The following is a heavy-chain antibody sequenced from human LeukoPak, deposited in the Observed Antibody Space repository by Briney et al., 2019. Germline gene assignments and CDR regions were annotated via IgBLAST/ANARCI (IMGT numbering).Heavy chain of an antibody. J-gene: IGHJ6*02. V-gene: IGHV4-59*01. CDR1: GGSISSYY. D-gene: IGHD6-6*01. CDR3: ERVFLPAARRRGGYYGMAV. CDR2: IYYSGST. Sequence: PSETLSLKCTVSGGSISSYYWRWIRQPPGQGLEWIGYIYYSGSTNYNTSLKSRVTISVDTSKNQFSMQLSSVTAADTAVYYCERVFLPAARRRGGYYGMAVWGQGTTVTVSS.